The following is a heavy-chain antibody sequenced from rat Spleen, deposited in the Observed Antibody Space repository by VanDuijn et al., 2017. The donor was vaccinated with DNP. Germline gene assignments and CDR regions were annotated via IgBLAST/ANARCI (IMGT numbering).Heavy chain of an antibody. CDR1: GFSITGYY. V-gene: IGHV3-3*01. D-gene: IGHD1-6*01. CDR3: ARDTDYYYDYFDY. J-gene: IGHJ2*01. Sequence: EVQLQESGPGLVKPSQSLSLTCSVTGFSITGYYWAWIRKFPGNKLEWMGYINSAGSTNYNPSLRSRISITRDTSKNQFFLQVNSVTTEDTATYYCARDTDYYYDYFDYWGQGIMVKVSS. CDR2: INSAGST.